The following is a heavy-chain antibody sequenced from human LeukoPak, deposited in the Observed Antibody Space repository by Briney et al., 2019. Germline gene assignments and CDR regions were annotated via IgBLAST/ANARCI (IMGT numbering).Heavy chain of an antibody. V-gene: IGHV1-8*01. CDR2: MNPNSGNT. D-gene: IGHD4-17*01. CDR1: GYTFTTYD. Sequence: GASVKVSCKASGYTFTTYDINWVRQATGQGLEWMGWMNPNSGNTGYALKFQGRVTMTRNTSISTAYMELSSLRSEDTAVYYCARDADQYGDYVDYWGQGTLVTVSS. CDR3: ARDADQYGDYVDY. J-gene: IGHJ4*02.